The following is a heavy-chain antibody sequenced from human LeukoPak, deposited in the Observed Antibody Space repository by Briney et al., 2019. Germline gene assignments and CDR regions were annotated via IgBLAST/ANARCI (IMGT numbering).Heavy chain of an antibody. D-gene: IGHD2-2*01. CDR2: IRAYNGST. Sequence: ASVKVSCKASGYTFTSYGISWVRQAPGQGLEWMGWIRAYNGSTNYAQKLQGRVTMTTDTSTSTAYMELRSLRSDDTAVYYCARDSSVCSSTSCYRSFDYWGQGTLVTVSS. J-gene: IGHJ4*02. V-gene: IGHV1-18*01. CDR1: GYTFTSYG. CDR3: ARDSSVCSSTSCYRSFDY.